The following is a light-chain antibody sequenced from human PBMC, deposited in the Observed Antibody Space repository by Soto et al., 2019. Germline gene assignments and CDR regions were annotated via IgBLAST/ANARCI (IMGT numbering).Light chain of an antibody. CDR1: QSVSNNY. J-gene: IGKJ1*01. Sequence: EILFTQSPGTLSLSPGERATLSCRASQSVSNNYLAWYQPKPGKAPRLLIYGASNRATGIPDRLSGSGSGTDFTLTISRLEPEDFAVYYCQQYGSSGTFGQGTKVDIK. V-gene: IGKV3-20*01. CDR2: GAS. CDR3: QQYGSSGT.